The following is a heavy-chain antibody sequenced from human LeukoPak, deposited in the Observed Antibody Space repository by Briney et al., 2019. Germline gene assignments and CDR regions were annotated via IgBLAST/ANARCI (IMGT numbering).Heavy chain of an antibody. D-gene: IGHD5-18*01. J-gene: IGHJ6*02. CDR3: ARDGGYSYGLTMDV. CDR1: GFTVSSNY. CDR2: ISSSGSTT. Sequence: PGGSLRLSCAASGFTVSSNYMSWVRQAPGKGLEWVSYISSSGSTTYYADSVKGRFTISRDNAKNSLYVQVNSLRVEDTAVCYCARDGGYSYGLTMDVWGQGTTVTVSS. V-gene: IGHV3-11*04.